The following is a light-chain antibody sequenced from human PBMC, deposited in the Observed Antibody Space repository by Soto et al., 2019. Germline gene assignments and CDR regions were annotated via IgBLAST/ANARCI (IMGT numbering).Light chain of an antibody. J-gene: IGKJ4*01. CDR2: ATS. CDR1: QGIRND. CDR3: LQDYDYPLT. Sequence: AIQVTQSPSSLSASVGDRVTITCRASQGIRNDLCWYQQKPGEPPKLLIYATSRLQSGVPSRFSGSGSGTDFTLTISSLQPEDFATYYCLQDYDYPLTFGGGTKVQIK. V-gene: IGKV1-6*01.